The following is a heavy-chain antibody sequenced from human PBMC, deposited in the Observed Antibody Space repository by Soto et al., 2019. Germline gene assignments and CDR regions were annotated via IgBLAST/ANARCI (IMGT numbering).Heavy chain of an antibody. Sequence: QVQLVESGGGVVQPGMSLRLSCAASGLTFSSYGMHWVRQAPGKGLEWVAVISYDGSNKYYADSVKGRFTISRDNSKNTLYLQMNSLRPEDTAVYYCAKDHRLLWFGELDAFDIWGQGTMVTVSS. CDR2: ISYDGSNK. CDR3: AKDHRLLWFGELDAFDI. D-gene: IGHD3-10*01. V-gene: IGHV3-30*18. CDR1: GLTFSSYG. J-gene: IGHJ3*02.